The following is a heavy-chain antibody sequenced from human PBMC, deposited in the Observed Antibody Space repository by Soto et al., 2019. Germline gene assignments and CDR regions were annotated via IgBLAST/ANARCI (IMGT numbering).Heavy chain of an antibody. V-gene: IGHV1-18*04. D-gene: IGHD3-22*01. Sequence: ASVKVSCKAPGYTFASYGISWVRQAPGQGPEWMGWISGYNGKTQYAEKFKGRLTMTADTSTSAAHMKVRSLRSDDTSVYYCARDYYERIGYFDYWGQGTLVTVSS. CDR1: GYTFASYG. J-gene: IGHJ4*02. CDR3: ARDYYERIGYFDY. CDR2: ISGYNGKT.